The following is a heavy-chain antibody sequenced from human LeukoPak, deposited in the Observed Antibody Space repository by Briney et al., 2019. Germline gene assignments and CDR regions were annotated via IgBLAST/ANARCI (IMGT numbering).Heavy chain of an antibody. CDR2: VYYTGKT. CDR1: GDTLNSFY. CDR3: ARWNAVITSLDH. V-gene: IGHV4-59*08. D-gene: IGHD3-16*01. Sequence: SEIVSLTCSVSGDTLNSFYWSWIRQPPGKGLEYIGYVYYTGKTNYNPSFKSRVTLSADTSKNQFSLKLSSVTVADTAVYYCARWNAVITSLDHWGQGILAAVSS. J-gene: IGHJ4*02.